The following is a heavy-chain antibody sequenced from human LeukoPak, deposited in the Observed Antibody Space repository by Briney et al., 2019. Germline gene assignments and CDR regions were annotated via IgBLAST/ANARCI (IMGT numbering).Heavy chain of an antibody. Sequence: GASVKVSCKASGYTFTSYAMHWVRQAPGQRLEWMGWINAGNGNTKYSQKFQGRVTITRDTSACTAYMELSSLRSEDTAVYYCARGQRFLEWLLSQRGYYFDFWGQGTLVTVSS. CDR3: ARGQRFLEWLLSQRGYYFDF. CDR2: INAGNGNT. D-gene: IGHD3-3*01. CDR1: GYTFTSYA. J-gene: IGHJ4*02. V-gene: IGHV1-3*01.